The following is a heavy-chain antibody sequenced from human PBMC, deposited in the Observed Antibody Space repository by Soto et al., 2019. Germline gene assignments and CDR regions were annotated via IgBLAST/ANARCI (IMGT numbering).Heavy chain of an antibody. Sequence: QVQLVESGGGVVQPGRSLRLSCAASRFTFSNYGMHWVRQAPGKGLEWVSLISYDGSVKYYADSVKGRFTISRDNSKNTLYLQMSSLSAEDTAVYYCAIDPGSGTYLDYWGQGTLVTVSS. J-gene: IGHJ4*02. V-gene: IGHV3-30*03. CDR1: RFTFSNYG. CDR2: ISYDGSVK. CDR3: AIDPGSGTYLDY. D-gene: IGHD3-10*01.